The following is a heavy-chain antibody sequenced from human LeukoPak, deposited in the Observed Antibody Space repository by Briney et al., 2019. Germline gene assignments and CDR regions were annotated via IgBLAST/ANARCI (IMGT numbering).Heavy chain of an antibody. CDR1: GFTFDDYG. CDR2: INWNGGST. D-gene: IGHD6-13*01. J-gene: IGHJ4*02. V-gene: IGHV3-20*04. Sequence: GGSLRLSCAASGFTFDDYGVSWVRQAPGKGLEWVSGINWNGGSTGYADSVKGRFTISRDNAKNSLYLQMNSLRAEDTALYYCASDSSSWYELGVWGQGTLVTVSS. CDR3: ASDSSSWYELGV.